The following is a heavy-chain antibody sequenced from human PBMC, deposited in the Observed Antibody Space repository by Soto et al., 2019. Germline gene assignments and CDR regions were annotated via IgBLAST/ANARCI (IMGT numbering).Heavy chain of an antibody. D-gene: IGHD2-15*01. Sequence: GGSLRLSCSASGFTFSSYAMHWVRQAPGKGLEYVSAISSNGGSTYHADSVKDRFTISRDNSKNTLYLQMSSLRAEDTAVYYCVKVGVRCSGGSCYSGLYTLDVWGQGTTVTVSS. J-gene: IGHJ6*02. CDR3: VKVGVRCSGGSCYSGLYTLDV. V-gene: IGHV3-64D*06. CDR1: GFTFSSYA. CDR2: ISSNGGST.